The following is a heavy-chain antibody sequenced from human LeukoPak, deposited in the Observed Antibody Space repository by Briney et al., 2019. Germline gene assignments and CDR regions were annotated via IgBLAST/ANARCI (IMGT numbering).Heavy chain of an antibody. CDR3: VGFRATAGLY. V-gene: IGHV3-64D*06. J-gene: IGHJ4*02. CDR2: ITSTGGSA. Sequence: PGGSLRLSCSASGFTLSSYAMYWVRQAPGKGLEYVSAITSTGGSAYYADSVKGRFTISRDNSRNTMSLQMSSLRAEDTAVYYCVGFRATAGLYWGQGTLVTVSS. D-gene: IGHD6-13*01. CDR1: GFTLSSYA.